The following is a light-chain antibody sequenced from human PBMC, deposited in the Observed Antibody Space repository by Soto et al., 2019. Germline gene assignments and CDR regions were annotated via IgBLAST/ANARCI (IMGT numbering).Light chain of an antibody. J-gene: IGKJ5*01. CDR2: DAS. Sequence: EIVMTQSPATLSVSPGESATLSCRASQSVSSNLAWHQQKPGQAPRILMYDASTRATVISARFSGSGSGTEFTLTISSLQSEDFAVYYCQQYHNWPITFGQGTRLEI. CDR1: QSVSSN. V-gene: IGKV3-15*01. CDR3: QQYHNWPIT.